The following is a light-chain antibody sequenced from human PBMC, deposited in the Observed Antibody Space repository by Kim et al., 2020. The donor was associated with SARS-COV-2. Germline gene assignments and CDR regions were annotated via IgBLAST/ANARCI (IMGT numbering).Light chain of an antibody. CDR1: QAVSTW. CDR2: TIS. Sequence: ASVGDSVTTTPRARQAVSTWLAWYPQKPGTAPQLLISTISRLQLRVPSPFSGTGSGTEFTLSPSSLKPEDFAHYYSQQASSFPLRFGGGTKVDIK. CDR3: QQASSFPLR. V-gene: IGKV1D-12*01. J-gene: IGKJ4*01.